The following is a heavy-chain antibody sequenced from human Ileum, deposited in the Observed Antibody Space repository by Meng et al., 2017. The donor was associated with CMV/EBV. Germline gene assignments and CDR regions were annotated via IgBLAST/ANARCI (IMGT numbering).Heavy chain of an antibody. CDR1: GFTFSSYE. CDR2: ISSSGSIT. J-gene: IGHJ4*02. V-gene: IGHV3-48*03. Sequence: GGSLRPSCAASGFTFSSYEMNWVRQAPGKGLEWVSYISSSGSITYYADSVKGRFTIPRNNAKNSLYLQMNSLTAEDTAVYYCARYPTHFDYWGQGTLVTVSS. CDR3: ARYPTHFDY.